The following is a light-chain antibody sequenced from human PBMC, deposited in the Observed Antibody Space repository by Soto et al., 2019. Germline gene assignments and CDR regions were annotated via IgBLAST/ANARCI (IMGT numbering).Light chain of an antibody. Sequence: GDRVTITCRASQSVRSWLAWYQQKPGRAPKFLIYDASSLESGVPSRFSGSGSGTEFTLTISNLQPEDFATYYCQQSYSTPLTFGGGTKVEIK. CDR1: QSVRSW. J-gene: IGKJ4*01. V-gene: IGKV1-5*01. CDR2: DAS. CDR3: QQSYSTPLT.